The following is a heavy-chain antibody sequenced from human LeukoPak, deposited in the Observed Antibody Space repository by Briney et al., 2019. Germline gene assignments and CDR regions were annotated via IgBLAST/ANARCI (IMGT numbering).Heavy chain of an antibody. D-gene: IGHD3-22*01. CDR2: ITWNRDNI. CDR3: AKDLSSAITSALVLDV. Sequence: GGSLRLSCAASGFTFSNYWMSWVRQAPGRGLEWVSGITWNRDNIGYGDSVKGRFTISRDNVKNALYLQMNSLRPEDTALYYCAKDLSSAITSALVLDVWGQGTTVIVSS. J-gene: IGHJ6*02. V-gene: IGHV3-20*04. CDR1: GFTFSNYW.